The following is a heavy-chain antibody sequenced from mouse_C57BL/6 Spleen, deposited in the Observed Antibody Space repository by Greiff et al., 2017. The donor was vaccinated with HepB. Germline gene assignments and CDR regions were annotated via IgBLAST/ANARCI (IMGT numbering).Heavy chain of an antibody. J-gene: IGHJ2*01. CDR3: ARAKGARGEAADY. CDR1: GYSITSGYY. Sequence: EVQLQESGPGLVKPSQSLSLTCSVTGYSITSGYYWNWIRQFPGNKLEWMGYISYDGSNNYNPSLKNRISITRDTSKNQFFLKLNSVTTEDTATYYCARAKGARGEAADYWGQGTTLTVSS. V-gene: IGHV3-6*01. D-gene: IGHD3-1*01. CDR2: ISYDGSN.